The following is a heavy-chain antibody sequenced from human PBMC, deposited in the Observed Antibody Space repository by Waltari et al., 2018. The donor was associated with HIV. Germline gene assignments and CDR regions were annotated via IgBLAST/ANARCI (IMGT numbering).Heavy chain of an antibody. V-gene: IGHV4-34*01. CDR2: VSHSGDT. J-gene: IGHJ5*02. Sequence: QVQLQQWGTGLLKPSGTLSLRCAIYVTSFRGYYWRWIRQSPALGLDWIGEVSHSGDTNYNPSFAGRVSISADISKNQLSLNLTSLTAADTGVYFCARGSQHHDHWGQGTPVTVSS. CDR3: ARGSQHHDH. CDR1: VTSFRGYY.